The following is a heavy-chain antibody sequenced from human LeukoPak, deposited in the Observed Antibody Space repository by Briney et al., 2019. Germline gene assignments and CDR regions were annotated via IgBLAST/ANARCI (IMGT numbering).Heavy chain of an antibody. CDR3: AGGRWFDP. CDR2: ISGSGSTI. V-gene: IGHV3-48*03. J-gene: IGHJ5*02. CDR1: GFTFSIYE. Sequence: PGGSLRLSCAASGFTFSIYEMNWVRQAPGKGLEWVSFISGSGSTIHFADSVKGRFTISRDNAKNSLYLQMNSLRGEDTAVYYCAGGRWFDPWGQGTLVTVSS.